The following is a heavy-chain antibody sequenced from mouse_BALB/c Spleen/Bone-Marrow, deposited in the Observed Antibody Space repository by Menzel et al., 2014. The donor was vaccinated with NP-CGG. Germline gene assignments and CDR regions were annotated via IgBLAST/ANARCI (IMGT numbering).Heavy chain of an antibody. CDR2: ILPGSGSS. Sequence: QVQLQQSGAELMKPGASVKISCKATGYTFSSYWIEWVKQRPGHGLEWIGEILPGSGSSNYNEKFKGKATFTAETSPNTACMQLSSLTSEDSAVYYCARDYDGYYGFAYWGQGTLVTVSA. CDR3: ARDYDGYYGFAY. J-gene: IGHJ3*01. V-gene: IGHV1-9*01. CDR1: GYTFSSYW. D-gene: IGHD2-3*01.